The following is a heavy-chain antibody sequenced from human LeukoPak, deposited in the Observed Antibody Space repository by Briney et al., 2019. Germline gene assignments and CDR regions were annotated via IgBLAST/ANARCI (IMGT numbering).Heavy chain of an antibody. V-gene: IGHV1-8*01. Sequence: ASVKVSCKASGYTFTSYDINWVRQATGQGLEWMGWMNPNSGNTGYAQKFQGRVTMTRNTSISTAYMELSSLRSEDTAVYYCARVRGLREGWSLGKYRERNWFDPWGQGTLVTVSS. CDR3: ARVRGLREGWSLGKYRERNWFDP. CDR2: MNPNSGNT. J-gene: IGHJ5*02. D-gene: IGHD3-16*01. CDR1: GYTFTSYD.